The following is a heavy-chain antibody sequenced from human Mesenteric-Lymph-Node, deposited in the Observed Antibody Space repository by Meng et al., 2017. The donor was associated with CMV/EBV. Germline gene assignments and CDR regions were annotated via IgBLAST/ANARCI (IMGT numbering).Heavy chain of an antibody. CDR3: ARGSVSVAARPMFDY. V-gene: IGHV1-18*04. CDR2: TSAPYSNT. CDR1: GFSFSNYG. J-gene: IGHJ4*02. Sequence: SGFSFSNYGISWVRQAPGQGLEWMGWTSAPYSNTNYAPKFQGRVTMTADTPSSTVYMELRSLTSDDTAVYYCARGSVSVAARPMFDYWGQGTLVTVSS. D-gene: IGHD6-6*01.